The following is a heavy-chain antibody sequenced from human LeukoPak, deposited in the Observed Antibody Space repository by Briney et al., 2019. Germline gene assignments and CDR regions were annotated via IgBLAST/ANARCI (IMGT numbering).Heavy chain of an antibody. Sequence: SETLSLTCTVSGGSISSGSYYWSWIRQPAGKGLEWIGRIYTGGSTNYNPSLKSRVTISVDTSKNQFSLKLSSVTAADTAVYYCARGVSGSYYNGGFDYWGQGTLVTVSS. D-gene: IGHD3-10*01. CDR3: ARGVSGSYYNGGFDY. CDR2: IYTGGST. CDR1: GGSISSGSYY. V-gene: IGHV4-61*02. J-gene: IGHJ4*02.